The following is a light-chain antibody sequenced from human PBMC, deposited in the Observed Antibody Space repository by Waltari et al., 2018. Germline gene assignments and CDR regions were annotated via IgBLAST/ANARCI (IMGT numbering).Light chain of an antibody. CDR2: EGS. CDR1: RSDVGRYNL. CDR3: CSYAGSSTLV. V-gene: IGLV2-23*01. Sequence: QSALTQPASVSGSPGQPIPIPCTGTRSDVGRYNLVSLYQQHPGKAPKLMIYEGSKRPSGVSNRFSGSKSGNTASLTISGLQAEDEADYYCCSYAGSSTLVFGGGTKLTVL. J-gene: IGLJ3*02.